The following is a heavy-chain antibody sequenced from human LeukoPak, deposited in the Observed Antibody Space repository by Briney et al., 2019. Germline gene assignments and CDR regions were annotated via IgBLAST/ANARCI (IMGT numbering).Heavy chain of an antibody. CDR1: GYTFTSFY. Sequence: ASVKVSCKASGYTFTSFYIYWVRQAPGQGLEWMGIINPSGGSTNYAQKFQGRVTMTGDTSTSTVYMELSSLRSEDTAVYYCARDRQITIFGVVEPHYFDYWGQGTLVTVSS. CDR3: ARDRQITIFGVVEPHYFDY. J-gene: IGHJ4*02. CDR2: INPSGGST. V-gene: IGHV1-46*01. D-gene: IGHD3-3*01.